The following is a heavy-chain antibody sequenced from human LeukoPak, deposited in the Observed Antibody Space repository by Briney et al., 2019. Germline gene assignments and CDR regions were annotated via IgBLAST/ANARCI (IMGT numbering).Heavy chain of an antibody. J-gene: IGHJ4*02. V-gene: IGHV3-33*03. D-gene: IGHD3-22*01. CDR3: ATPLDYYDTSGYHQGGD. Sequence: SGRSLRLSCAASGFTFSSYGMHWVRQAPGKGLEWVAVIWYDGSNKYYADSVKGRFTISRDNAKNSLYLQMNSLRAEDTAVYYCATPLDYYDTSGYHQGGDWGQGTLVTVSS. CDR2: IWYDGSNK. CDR1: GFTFSSYG.